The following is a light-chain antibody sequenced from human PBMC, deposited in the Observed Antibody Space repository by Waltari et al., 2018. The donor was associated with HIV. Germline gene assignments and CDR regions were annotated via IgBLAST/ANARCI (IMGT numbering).Light chain of an antibody. J-gene: IGLJ3*02. CDR3: QVFDTSTDVWV. V-gene: IGLV3-21*04. Sequence: SYVLTQPPSGSVATGKTARSHCGGRNIGSLSVQRYHQKPGQAPVVVIYEDTARPSGIPERFSGSNSGNTATLTISRVEAGDEADYYCQVFDTSTDVWVFGGGTKLTVL. CDR1: NIGSLS. CDR2: EDT.